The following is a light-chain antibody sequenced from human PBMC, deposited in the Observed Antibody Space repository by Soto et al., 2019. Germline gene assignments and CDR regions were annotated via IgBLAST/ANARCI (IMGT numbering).Light chain of an antibody. CDR2: EVT. J-gene: IGLJ3*02. Sequence: QSVLTQPASVSGSPGQSITISCTGTSSDVGGYKYVSWYQQHPGKAPKRMIYEVTNRPSGVSDRFSGSKSGNTASLTISGLQAEDEADYYCSSYTVRSTWVFGGGTKLTVL. CDR1: SSDVGGYKY. CDR3: SSYTVRSTWV. V-gene: IGLV2-14*01.